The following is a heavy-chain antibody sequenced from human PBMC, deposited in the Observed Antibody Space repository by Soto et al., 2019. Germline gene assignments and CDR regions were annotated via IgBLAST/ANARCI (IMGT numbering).Heavy chain of an antibody. CDR1: GYTFTSYA. V-gene: IGHV1-8*02. CDR3: ARVGRPSIAARPRLYYFDY. J-gene: IGHJ4*02. Sequence: ASVKVSCKASGYTFTSYAISWVRQAPGQGLEWMGWMNPNSGNTGYAQKFQGRVTMTRNTSISTAYMELSSLRSEDTAVYYCARVGRPSIAARPRLYYFDYWGQGTLVTVSS. D-gene: IGHD6-6*01. CDR2: MNPNSGNT.